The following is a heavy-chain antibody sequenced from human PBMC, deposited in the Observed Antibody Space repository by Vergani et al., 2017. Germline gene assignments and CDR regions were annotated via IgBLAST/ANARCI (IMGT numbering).Heavy chain of an antibody. V-gene: IGHV3-23*05. CDR1: GFTFIMHA. CDR2: IYYSGTT. Sequence: EVQLMESGGGWAQPGGSLRLSCEASGFTFIMHAMSWVRQAPGKGLDWIGYIYYSGTTYYNPSLESRLTISLDTSENHLSLKLTSVTAADTAVYYCARQKDYYMDVWGKGATVTVS. J-gene: IGHJ6*03. CDR3: ARQKDYYMDV.